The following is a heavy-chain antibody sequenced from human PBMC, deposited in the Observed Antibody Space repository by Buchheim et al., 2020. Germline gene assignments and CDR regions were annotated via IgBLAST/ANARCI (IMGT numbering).Heavy chain of an antibody. CDR2: INHSGST. CDR3: ARGRGQQLVLRGYYYYYYMDV. CDR1: GGSFSGYY. V-gene: IGHV4-34*01. Sequence: QVQLQQWGAGLLKPSETLSLTCAVSGGSFSGYYWSWIRQPPGKGLEWIGEINHSGSTNYNPSLKSRVTISVDTSKNQFSLTLSAVSAADTAVYYCARGRGQQLVLRGYYYYYYMDVWGKGTT. D-gene: IGHD6-13*01. J-gene: IGHJ6*03.